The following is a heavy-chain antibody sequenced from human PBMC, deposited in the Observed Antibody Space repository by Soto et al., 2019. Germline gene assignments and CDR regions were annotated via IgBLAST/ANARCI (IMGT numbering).Heavy chain of an antibody. CDR3: ARDVAQLGPKDY. V-gene: IGHV1-3*01. CDR2: INAGNGNT. Sequence: GASVKVSSKDSGYTFTSYAMHWVRQAPGQRLEWMGWINAGNGNTKYSQKFQGRVTITRDTSASTAYMELSSLRSEDTAVYYCARDVAQLGPKDYWGQGTLVTVSS. D-gene: IGHD5-18*01. CDR1: GYTFTSYA. J-gene: IGHJ4*02.